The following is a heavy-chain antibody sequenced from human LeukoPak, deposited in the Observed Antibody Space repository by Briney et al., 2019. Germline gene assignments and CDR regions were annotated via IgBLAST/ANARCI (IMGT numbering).Heavy chain of an antibody. CDR2: IYYSGST. V-gene: IGHV4-59*01. CDR1: GGSISSYY. Sequence: PSETLSLTCTVSGGSISSYYWSSIRQPPGKRLEWIGYIYYSGSTSYNPSLKSRVTISVDTSKNQISLKLSSVTAADTAVYYCARDLGVMVRAFDIWGQGTMVTVSS. J-gene: IGHJ3*02. D-gene: IGHD5-18*01. CDR3: ARDLGVMVRAFDI.